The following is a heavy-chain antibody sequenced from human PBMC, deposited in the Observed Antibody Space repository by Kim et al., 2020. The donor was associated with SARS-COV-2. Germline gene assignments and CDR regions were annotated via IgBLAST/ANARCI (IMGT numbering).Heavy chain of an antibody. J-gene: IGHJ4*02. V-gene: IGHV3-48*02. CDR2: INSASNKI. CDR3: ARGTVLRGTTSHFDY. D-gene: IGHD1-7*01. CDR1: GFTFSNSN. Sequence: GGSLRLSCAASGFTFSNSNMNWVRQTPGKGLEWVSFINSASNKIYYADSVKGRFTISRDNAQDSLYLQMNSLRDEDTAVYYCARGTVLRGTTSHFDYWGQGTLVTVSS.